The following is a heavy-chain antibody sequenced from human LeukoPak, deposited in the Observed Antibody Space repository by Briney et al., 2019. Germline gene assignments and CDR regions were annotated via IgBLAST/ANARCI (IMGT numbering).Heavy chain of an antibody. J-gene: IGHJ4*02. Sequence: PGGSLRLSCAASGFTFSSYGMHWVRQAPGKGLEWVAFIRYGGSNKYYADSVKGRFTISRDNSKNTLYLQMNSLRAEDTAVYYCARDRSPDTAMVTKEILDYWGQGTLVTVSS. CDR3: ARDRSPDTAMVTKEILDY. D-gene: IGHD5-18*01. V-gene: IGHV3-30*02. CDR2: IRYGGSNK. CDR1: GFTFSSYG.